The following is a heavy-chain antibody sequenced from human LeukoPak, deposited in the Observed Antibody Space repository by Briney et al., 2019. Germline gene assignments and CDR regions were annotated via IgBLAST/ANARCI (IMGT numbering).Heavy chain of an antibody. Sequence: GGSLRLSCAASGFTFSSYAMSWVRQAPGKGLEWVSAISGSGGSTYYADSVKGRFTISRDNSKNTLYLQMNSLRAEDTAVYYCAKVVNGHHWLLRVFDYWGQGTLVTVSS. CDR3: AKVVNGHHWLLRVFDY. CDR2: ISGSGGST. D-gene: IGHD2-15*01. J-gene: IGHJ4*02. V-gene: IGHV3-23*01. CDR1: GFTFSSYA.